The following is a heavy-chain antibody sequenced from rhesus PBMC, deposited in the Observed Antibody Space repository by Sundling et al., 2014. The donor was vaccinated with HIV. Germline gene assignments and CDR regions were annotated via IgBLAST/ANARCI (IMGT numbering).Heavy chain of an antibody. CDR2: IRNKANSYTT. J-gene: IGHJ4*01. D-gene: IGHD6-25*01. V-gene: IGHV3-13*01. CDR1: GFTFSNYY. CDR3: TKPGGYSGRLFDY. Sequence: EVQLVESGGGLVQPGGSLRLSCAASGFTFSNYYMYWVRQAQGKGPEWVGLIRNKANSYTTEYAAAVKGRFTISRDDSKNTLSLQMSSLKIEDTAVYYCTKPGGYSGRLFDYWGQGVLVTVSS.